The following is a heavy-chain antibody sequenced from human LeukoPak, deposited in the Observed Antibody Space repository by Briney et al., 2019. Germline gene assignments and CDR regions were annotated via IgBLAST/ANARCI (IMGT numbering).Heavy chain of an antibody. CDR2: IIPIFGTA. D-gene: IGHD3-10*01. CDR1: GGTFSNYA. CDR3: ARDLGITMVRGVNWFDP. V-gene: IGHV1-69*13. J-gene: IGHJ5*02. Sequence: GASVKVSCKASGGTFSNYAVNWVRQAPGQGLEWMGGIIPIFGTAHYAQKFQGRVTITADEATSTAYMQLSSLRSEDPAVYYCARDLGITMVRGVNWFDPWGQGTLVTVSS.